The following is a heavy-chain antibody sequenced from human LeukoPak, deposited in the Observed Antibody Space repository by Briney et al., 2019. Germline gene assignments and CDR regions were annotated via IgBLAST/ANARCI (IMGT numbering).Heavy chain of an antibody. Sequence: SETLSLTCAVYGGSFSGYYWSWIRQPPGKGLEWIGEINHSGSTNYNPSLKSRVTISVDTSKNQFSLKLSSVTAADTAVYYCARDRGSGWLGNFQHWGQGTLVTVSS. V-gene: IGHV4-34*01. CDR3: ARDRGSGWLGNFQH. J-gene: IGHJ1*01. CDR1: GGSFSGYY. CDR2: INHSGST. D-gene: IGHD6-19*01.